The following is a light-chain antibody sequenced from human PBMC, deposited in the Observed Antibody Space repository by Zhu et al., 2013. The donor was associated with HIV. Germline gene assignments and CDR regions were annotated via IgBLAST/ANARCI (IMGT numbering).Light chain of an antibody. Sequence: QSVLTQPPSVSGAPGQRVAISCTGSSSNIGAGHQVHWYKHLPGTAPKVVIYEDMSRPSGVPDRFSASKSGTSASLAITGLQADDEADYYCQSYDISLRAYVFGTGTKVTV. CDR3: QSYDISLRAYV. J-gene: IGLJ1*01. CDR1: SSNIGAGHQ. V-gene: IGLV1-40*01. CDR2: EDM.